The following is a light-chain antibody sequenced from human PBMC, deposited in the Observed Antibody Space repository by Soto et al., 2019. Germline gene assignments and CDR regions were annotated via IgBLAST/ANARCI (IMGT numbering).Light chain of an antibody. J-gene: IGKJ1*01. Sequence: EIVMTQSPATLSVSPGERVTLSCRASQSVGSNLAWYQKKPGQAPRLLIYSAATRATGIPARFGGSGSGTEFTLTISSLQSEDFGVYDCQQYTKSWTFGQGNKVEIK. CDR1: QSVGSN. CDR2: SAA. V-gene: IGKV3-15*01. CDR3: QQYTKSWT.